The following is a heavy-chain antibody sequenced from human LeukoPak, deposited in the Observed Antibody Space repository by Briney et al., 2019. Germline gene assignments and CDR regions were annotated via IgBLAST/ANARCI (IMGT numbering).Heavy chain of an antibody. J-gene: IGHJ5*02. CDR3: ARGLTACSGGSCYLNWFDP. D-gene: IGHD2-15*01. Sequence: SQTLSLTCTVSGGSISSGDYYWSWIRQPPGKGLEWIGYIYYSGSTNYNPSLKSRVTISVDTSKNQFSLKLSSVTAADTAVYYCARGLTACSGGSCYLNWFDPWGQGTLVTVSS. CDR1: GGSISSGDYY. CDR2: IYYSGST. V-gene: IGHV4-61*08.